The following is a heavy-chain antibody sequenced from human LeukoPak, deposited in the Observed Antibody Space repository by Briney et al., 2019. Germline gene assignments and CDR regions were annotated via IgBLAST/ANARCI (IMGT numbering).Heavy chain of an antibody. Sequence: GGSLRLSCAASGFTFSNYAMGWVRLAPGKGLEWVSGISGSGGDTYHADSVKGRFTTSRENSKNTLYLQMNSLRAEDSAVYYCLKSRARREGSSGSIDCWGQGTLVTVSS. CDR1: GFTFSNYA. J-gene: IGHJ4*02. CDR2: ISGSGGDT. CDR3: LKSRARREGSSGSIDC. D-gene: IGHD3-22*01. V-gene: IGHV3-23*01.